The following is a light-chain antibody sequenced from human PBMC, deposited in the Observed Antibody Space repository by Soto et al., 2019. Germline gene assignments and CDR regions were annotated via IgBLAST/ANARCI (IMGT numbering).Light chain of an antibody. V-gene: IGKV3-15*01. CDR3: QQYYKWPLT. Sequence: DIVMTQSPATLSVAPGERVTFSCRASQGVSRKLAWYQHKPGQAPRLLISGASTGATGIPARFSGSGSGTEFTLTISSLQSEDCAIYYCQQYYKWPLTFGGGTKVEIK. CDR1: QGVSRK. CDR2: GAS. J-gene: IGKJ4*01.